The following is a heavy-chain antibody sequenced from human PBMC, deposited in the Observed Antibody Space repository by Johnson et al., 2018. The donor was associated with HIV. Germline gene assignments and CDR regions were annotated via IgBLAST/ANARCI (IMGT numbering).Heavy chain of an antibody. D-gene: IGHD3-10*02. V-gene: IGHV3-23*01. CDR2: ISGSGGIT. J-gene: IGHJ2*01. Sequence: VQLLESGGGLVQPGGSLRLSCAASGFTFSSYAMSWVRQAPGKGLEWVSAISGSGGITYYADSVKGRFTISRDNSKNTLYLQMNSLRAEDTAVYYCAKDRTASFLWAQRPLSWSWEIMSGGSLVCAGPCGALWG. CDR3: AKDRTASFLWAQRPLSWSWEIMSGGSLVCAGPCGAL. CDR1: GFTFSSYA.